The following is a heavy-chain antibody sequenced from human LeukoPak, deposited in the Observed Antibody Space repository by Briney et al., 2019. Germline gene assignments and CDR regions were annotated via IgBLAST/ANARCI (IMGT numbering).Heavy chain of an antibody. CDR2: IYYSGSN. V-gene: IGHV4-39*07. J-gene: IGHJ4*02. CDR1: GGSISSSSYY. Sequence: SETLSLTCTVSGGSISSSSYYWGWLRQPPGKGREGIGSIYYSGSNYYNPSLKSRVTISVDTSKNQFSLKLSSVTAADTAVYYCARAVAFGVFDYWGQGTLVTVSS. CDR3: ARAVAFGVFDY. D-gene: IGHD3-3*01.